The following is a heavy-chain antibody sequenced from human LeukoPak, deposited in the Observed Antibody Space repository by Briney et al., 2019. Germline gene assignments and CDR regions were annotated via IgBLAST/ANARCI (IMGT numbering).Heavy chain of an antibody. CDR1: GVSISTYY. D-gene: IGHD2-15*01. CDR3: ARDWRYCSGGSCSYYFDH. Sequence: SETLSLTCTVSGVSISTYYWSWVRQPAGEGLEWIGRIYTSGSTNYNPSLNSRVTISVDKSKNHLSLKLSSVTPADTAVYYCARDWRYCSGGSCSYYFDHWGQGALVTVSS. CDR2: IYTSGST. V-gene: IGHV4-4*07. J-gene: IGHJ4*02.